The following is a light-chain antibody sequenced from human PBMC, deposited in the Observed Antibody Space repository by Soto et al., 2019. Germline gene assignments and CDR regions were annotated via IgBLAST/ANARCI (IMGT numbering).Light chain of an antibody. J-gene: IGLJ1*01. CDR2: EVN. CDR1: SSDVGGYNY. Sequence: QSALTQPPSASGSPGQSVTISCTGTSSDVGGYNYVSWYQQHPGKAPKLMIYEVNKRPSGVPDRFSGSKSGNTASLTVSELQAEDEAYYYCSSYAGSNNFGVFGTGTKVTVL. CDR3: SSYAGSNNFGV. V-gene: IGLV2-8*01.